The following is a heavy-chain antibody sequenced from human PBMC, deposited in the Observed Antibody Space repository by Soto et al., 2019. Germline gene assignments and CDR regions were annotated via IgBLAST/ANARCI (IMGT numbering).Heavy chain of an antibody. D-gene: IGHD1-1*01. Sequence: SVKVSCKDSGGTFSSYAISWVRQAPGQGLEWMGGIIPIFGTANYAQKFQGRVTITADESTSTAYMELSSLRSEDTAVYYCARDGSRGSEGVRYGMDVWGQGTTVTVSS. CDR1: GGTFSSYA. V-gene: IGHV1-69*13. J-gene: IGHJ6*02. CDR2: IIPIFGTA. CDR3: ARDGSRGSEGVRYGMDV.